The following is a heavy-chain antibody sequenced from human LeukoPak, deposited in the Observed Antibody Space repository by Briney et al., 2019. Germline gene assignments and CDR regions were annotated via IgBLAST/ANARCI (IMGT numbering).Heavy chain of an antibody. D-gene: IGHD1-14*01. CDR2: IRFDATNK. CDR3: AKEQYPGYFDF. J-gene: IGHJ4*02. Sequence: GGSLRLSCAASGSIFSGSSMHWVRQAPGKGLEWVCFIRFDATNKYYADSVKGRFTISRDNSNNTLYLQLNNVRTEDTATYFCAKEQYPGYFDFWGQGTLPTVSS. V-gene: IGHV3-30*02. CDR1: GSIFSGSS.